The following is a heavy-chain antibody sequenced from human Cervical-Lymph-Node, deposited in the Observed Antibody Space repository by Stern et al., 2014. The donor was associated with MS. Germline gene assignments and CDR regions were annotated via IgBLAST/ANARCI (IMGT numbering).Heavy chain of an antibody. Sequence: QVQLVQSGGGVKKPGDSVKVSCKTSGYTFTAYGVTWVRLAPGQGLEWMGWISGHNGVTNDARKFQDRVTITTDTSTNTAYLELRSLRADDTAIYYCARDRANYGVFDYWGQGSRVTVSA. CDR3: ARDRANYGVFDY. V-gene: IGHV1-18*01. D-gene: IGHD4-17*01. J-gene: IGHJ4*02. CDR2: ISGHNGVT. CDR1: GYTFTAYG.